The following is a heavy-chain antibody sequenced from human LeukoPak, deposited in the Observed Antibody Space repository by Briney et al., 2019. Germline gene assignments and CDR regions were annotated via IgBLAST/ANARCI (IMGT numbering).Heavy chain of an antibody. D-gene: IGHD5-24*01. CDR3: ASLGYNEANSVSYYYMDV. CDR1: GFTFSSYA. V-gene: IGHV3-23*01. Sequence: PGGSLRLSCAASGFTFSSYAMSWVRQAPGKGLEWVSAISGSGNSRYYADSVKGRFTISRDNSKNTLYLQMNRLRAEDTAVYYCASLGYNEANSVSYYYMDVWGKGTTVTVSS. J-gene: IGHJ6*03. CDR2: ISGSGNSR.